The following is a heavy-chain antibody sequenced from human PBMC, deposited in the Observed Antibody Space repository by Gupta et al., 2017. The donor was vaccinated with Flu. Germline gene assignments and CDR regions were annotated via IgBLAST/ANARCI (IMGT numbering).Heavy chain of an antibody. CDR2: ISWNSGSI. CDR3: AKAPPYYYDSSGYYGGGAFDI. CDR1: GFTFDDYA. Sequence: EVQLVESGGGLVQPGRSLRLSCSASGFTFDDYAMPWVRQAPGKGLEWVSGISWNSGSIGYADAVKGRFTISRDNAKNSLYLQMNSLRAEDTALYYCAKAPPYYYDSSGYYGGGAFDIWGQGTMVTVAS. J-gene: IGHJ3*02. D-gene: IGHD3-22*01. V-gene: IGHV3-9*01.